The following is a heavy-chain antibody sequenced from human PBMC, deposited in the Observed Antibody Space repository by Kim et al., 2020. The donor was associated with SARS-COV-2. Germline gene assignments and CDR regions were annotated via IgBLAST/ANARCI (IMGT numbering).Heavy chain of an antibody. J-gene: IGHJ4*02. D-gene: IGHD4-17*01. CDR2: IFLTGST. V-gene: IGHV4-4*02. CDR3: ARLGSDGETFFDY. Sequence: SETLSLTCAVSGGSISSTTWWSWVRQPPGKGLEWVGDIFLTGSTNYNPSLKSQVTISVDKSKNQFSLRLSSVTAADTAVYYCARLGSDGETFFDYWGQG. CDR1: GGSISSTTW.